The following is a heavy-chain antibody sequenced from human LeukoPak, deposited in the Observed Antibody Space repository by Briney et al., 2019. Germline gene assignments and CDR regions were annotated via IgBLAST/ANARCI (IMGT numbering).Heavy chain of an antibody. CDR2: IKQDGSEK. J-gene: IGHJ4*02. CDR1: GFTFSNYW. CDR3: TRGSGWTDY. V-gene: IGHV3-7*01. Sequence: PGGSLRLSCAASGFTFSNYWMSWVRQAPGKGLEWVANIKQDGSEKYYVDSVKGRFTISRDNAKNSLYLQMNSLRAEDTAVYYCTRGSGWTDYWGQGTLVTVSS. D-gene: IGHD6-19*01.